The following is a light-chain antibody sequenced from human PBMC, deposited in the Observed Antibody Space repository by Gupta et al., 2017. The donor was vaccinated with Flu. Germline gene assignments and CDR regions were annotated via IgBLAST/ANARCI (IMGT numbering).Light chain of an antibody. CDR3: CSYASSDTEV. Sequence: SITISCTGTSSDVGSYNLVSWYQQHPGKAPKRMIYEGSKRPSGVSNRFFGSKSGNTASLTISGLQAEDDADYYCCSYASSDTEVFGTGTKVTVL. CDR1: SSDVGSYNL. V-gene: IGLV2-23*01. J-gene: IGLJ1*01. CDR2: EGS.